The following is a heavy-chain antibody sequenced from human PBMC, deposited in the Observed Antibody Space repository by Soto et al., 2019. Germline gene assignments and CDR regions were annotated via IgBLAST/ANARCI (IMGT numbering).Heavy chain of an antibody. D-gene: IGHD5-18*01. Sequence: GVSLKISCKGSGYSFTSYWISWVRQMPGKGLEWMGRIDPSDSYTNYSPSFQGHVTISADKSISTAYLQWSSLKASDTAMYYCARHVGADTAMVDYYYYGMDVWGQGTTVTVSS. J-gene: IGHJ6*02. CDR1: GYSFTSYW. V-gene: IGHV5-10-1*01. CDR2: IDPSDSYT. CDR3: ARHVGADTAMVDYYYYGMDV.